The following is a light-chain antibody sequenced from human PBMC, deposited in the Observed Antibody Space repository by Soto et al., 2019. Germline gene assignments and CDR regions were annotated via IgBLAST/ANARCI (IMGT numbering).Light chain of an antibody. V-gene: IGKV1-5*01. Sequence: DIQMSQSPSTLSAYVGDRVTITCRASQSISSWLAWYQQKPGKAPKLLIYDASSLESGVPSRFSGSGSGTEFTLTISSLQPDDFATYYCQHYNSYSEAFAQGTKV. CDR1: QSISSW. J-gene: IGKJ1*01. CDR2: DAS. CDR3: QHYNSYSEA.